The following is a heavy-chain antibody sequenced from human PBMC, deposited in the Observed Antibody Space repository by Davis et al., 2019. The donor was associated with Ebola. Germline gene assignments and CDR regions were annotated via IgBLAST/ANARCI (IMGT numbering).Heavy chain of an antibody. Sequence: ASVTVSCKASGYTFTGYYMHWVRQAPGQGLEWMGWINPNSGGTNYAQKFQGRVTMTRDTSISTAYMELSRLRSDDTAVYYCARDRIAAAVSYYYYGMDVWGQGTTVTVSS. D-gene: IGHD6-13*01. CDR1: GYTFTGYY. CDR3: ARDRIAAAVSYYYYGMDV. CDR2: INPNSGGT. J-gene: IGHJ6*02. V-gene: IGHV1-2*02.